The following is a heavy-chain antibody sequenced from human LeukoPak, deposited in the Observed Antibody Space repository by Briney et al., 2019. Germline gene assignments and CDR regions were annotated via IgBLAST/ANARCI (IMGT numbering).Heavy chain of an antibody. V-gene: IGHV3-23*01. D-gene: IGHD3/OR15-3a*01. CDR1: GFTFSTYT. Sequence: GGSLSLSCAASGFTFSTYTMNWVRQAPGKGLEWVSAISGGGGTTYYPDSVKGRFTISRDNSKNTLYLQMNSLRAEDTAVYYCAKDRRGGWTTNFDYWGQGTLLTVSS. CDR3: AKDRRGGWTTNFDY. CDR2: ISGGGGTT. J-gene: IGHJ4*02.